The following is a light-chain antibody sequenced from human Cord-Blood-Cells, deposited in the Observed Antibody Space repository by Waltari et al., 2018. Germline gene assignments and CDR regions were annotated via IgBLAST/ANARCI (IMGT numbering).Light chain of an antibody. Sequence: QSVLTQPPSVSAAPGQKVTISCSGSSPNIGKNYLPWYQQLPGTAPKLLIYDNKKRPSGIPDRFSGSKSGTSATLGITGLQTGDEADYYCGTWDSSLSAGVFGTGTKVTVL. CDR3: GTWDSSLSAGV. V-gene: IGLV1-51*01. CDR2: DNK. CDR1: SPNIGKNY. J-gene: IGLJ1*01.